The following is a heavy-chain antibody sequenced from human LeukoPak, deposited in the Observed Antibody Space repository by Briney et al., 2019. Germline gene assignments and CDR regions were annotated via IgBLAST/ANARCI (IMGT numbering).Heavy chain of an antibody. CDR2: IYHSGST. V-gene: IGHV4-30-2*01. Sequence: SQTLSLTCTVSGGSISSGGYYWSWIRQPPGKGLEWIGYIYHSGSTYYNPSLKSRVTISVDRSKNQFSLKLSSVTAADTAVYYCARDPGTYYVLYYFDYWGQGTLVTVSS. CDR1: GGSISSGGYY. D-gene: IGHD1-26*01. CDR3: ARDPGTYYVLYYFDY. J-gene: IGHJ4*02.